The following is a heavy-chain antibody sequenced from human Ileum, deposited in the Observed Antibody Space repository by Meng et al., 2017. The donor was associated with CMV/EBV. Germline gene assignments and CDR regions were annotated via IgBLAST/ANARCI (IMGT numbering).Heavy chain of an antibody. J-gene: IGHJ4*02. CDR3: VRQVVAASFDY. CDR1: GGSITSGNYY. CDR2: IYYSGSP. V-gene: IGHV4-30-4*08. Sequence: HVRRQGAGPGLVKPSQPLSLTCTVSGGSITSGNYYWSWVRQPPGRGLEWIGYIYYSGSPYYKPSLKSRVTISLDTSKNQFSLNLRSVTATDSAVYYCVRQVVAASFDYWGQGALVTVS. D-gene: IGHD2-15*01.